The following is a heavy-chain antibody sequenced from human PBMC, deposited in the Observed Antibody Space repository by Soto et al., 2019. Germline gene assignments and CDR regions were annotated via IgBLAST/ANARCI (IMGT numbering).Heavy chain of an antibody. CDR2: IFYLGSS. Sequence: SETLSLTCTVSGDSIISSDFYWGWFRQPPGKGLEWIGSIFYLGSSYYNPSLKSRVTMSVDTSKNQFSLRLRSVTAADTALYFCARHSLALRKNNWFDPWGQGIMVTVSS. J-gene: IGHJ5*02. CDR3: ARHSLALRKNNWFDP. V-gene: IGHV4-39*01. D-gene: IGHD3-3*02. CDR1: GDSIISSDFY.